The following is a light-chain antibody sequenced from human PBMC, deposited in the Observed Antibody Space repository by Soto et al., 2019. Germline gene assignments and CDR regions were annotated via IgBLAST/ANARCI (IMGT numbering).Light chain of an antibody. CDR2: GAS. CDR1: QAVRSSF. J-gene: IGKJ1*01. Sequence: IVLTQSPGTLSMSPGERATLSCRASQAVRSSFLAWYQHKPGQAPRLVIYGASTRATGIPDRFSGSGSGTDFTLTISRLEPEDFAVYYCQQGGGSLWTFGQGTKVEIK. V-gene: IGKV3-20*01. CDR3: QQGGGSLWT.